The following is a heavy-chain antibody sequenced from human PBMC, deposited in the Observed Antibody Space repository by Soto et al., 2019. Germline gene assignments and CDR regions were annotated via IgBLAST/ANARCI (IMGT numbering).Heavy chain of an antibody. V-gene: IGHV3-48*02. CDR2: ISSSSSTI. CDR1: GFTFSSYS. CDR3: ARERAFGVPWPPLPDAGPASGGLYGMDV. D-gene: IGHD2-2*01. J-gene: IGHJ6*02. Sequence: GGSLRLSCAASGFTFSSYSMNWVRQAPGKGLEWVSYISSSSSTIYYADSVKGRFTISRDNAKNSLYLHMISLRDEDTAVYFCARERAFGVPWPPLPDAGPASGGLYGMDVWGQGTTVTVSS.